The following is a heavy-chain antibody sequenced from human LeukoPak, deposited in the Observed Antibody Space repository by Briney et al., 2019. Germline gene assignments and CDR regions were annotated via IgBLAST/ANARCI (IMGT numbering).Heavy chain of an antibody. CDR2: IKQDGTET. Sequence: PGGSLRLSCAASGFTFTTYWMNWVRQAPGKGLEWVANIKQDGTETYYVDSVKGRFTVSRDNAKNSVFLQMNSLRDDDTAVYYCVRSLFHWELPTNYWGQGTLVTVSS. J-gene: IGHJ4*02. D-gene: IGHD1-26*01. CDR3: VRSLFHWELPTNY. CDR1: GFTFTTYW. V-gene: IGHV3-7*01.